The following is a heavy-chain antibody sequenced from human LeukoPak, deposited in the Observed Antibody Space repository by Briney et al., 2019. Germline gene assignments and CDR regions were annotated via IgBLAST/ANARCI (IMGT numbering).Heavy chain of an antibody. D-gene: IGHD3-16*02. CDR1: GGSISSSSYY. CDR3: ARGILHYDYVWGSYRSYYFDY. J-gene: IGHJ4*02. Sequence: SETLSLTCTVSGGSISSSSYYWGWIRQPPGKGLEWIGSIYYSGSTYYNPSLKSRVTISVDTSKNQFSLKLSSVTAADTAVYYCARGILHYDYVWGSYRSYYFDYWGQGTLVTVSS. CDR2: IYYSGST. V-gene: IGHV4-39*07.